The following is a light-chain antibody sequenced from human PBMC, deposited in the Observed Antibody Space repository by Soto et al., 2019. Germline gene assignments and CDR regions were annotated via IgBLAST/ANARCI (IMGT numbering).Light chain of an antibody. J-gene: IGLJ3*02. CDR1: ISNIGKDT. V-gene: IGLV1-44*01. CDR2: NDD. Sequence: QSVLTQPPSVSGTPGLRVNISCSGGISNIGKDTVNWYQQLPGTAHKLLMFNDDKRPSEVPDRFSGSRSGASASLAISGLQSDDEAVYFCSTWDDSLNGWVFGGGTQLTVL. CDR3: STWDDSLNGWV.